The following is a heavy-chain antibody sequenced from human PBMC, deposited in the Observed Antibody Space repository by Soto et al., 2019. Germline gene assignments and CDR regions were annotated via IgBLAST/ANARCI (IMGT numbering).Heavy chain of an antibody. J-gene: IGHJ4*02. D-gene: IGHD6-6*01. V-gene: IGHV3-11*06. Sequence: GGSQRLSCAASGFTFSDYYGSWIRQAPGKGLEWVSYISSSSSYTNYADSVKGRFTISRDNAKNSLYLQMNSLRAEDTAVYYCARVPLEDLAARPSYYFDYWGQGTLVTV. CDR1: GFTFSDYY. CDR2: ISSSSSYT. CDR3: ARVPLEDLAARPSYYFDY.